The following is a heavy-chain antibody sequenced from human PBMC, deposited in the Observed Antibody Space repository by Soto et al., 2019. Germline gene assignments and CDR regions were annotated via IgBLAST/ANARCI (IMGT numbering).Heavy chain of an antibody. CDR2: IYPGDSDT. CDR1: GYSFTSYW. CDR3: AAVDTAMRPGYYYYGLDV. J-gene: IGHJ6*02. V-gene: IGHV5-51*01. Sequence: PGESLKISCKGSGYSFTSYWIGWVRQMPGKGLEWMGIIYPGDSDTRYSPSFQGQVTISADKSISTAYLQWSSLKASDTAMYYCAAVDTAMRPGYYYYGLDVWGQGTTVTVSS. D-gene: IGHD5-18*01.